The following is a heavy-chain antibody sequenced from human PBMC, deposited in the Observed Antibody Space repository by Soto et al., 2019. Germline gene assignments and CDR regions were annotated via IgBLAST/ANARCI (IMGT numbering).Heavy chain of an antibody. Sequence: GASVKVSCKASGYTFTGYYMHWVRQAPGQGLEWMGWINPNSGGTNYAQKFQGWVTMTRDTSISTAYMELSRLRAEDTAVYYCARDKRDLRFLEWSYYFDYWGQGTLVTVSS. CDR1: GYTFTGYY. D-gene: IGHD3-3*01. CDR2: INPNSGGT. CDR3: ARDKRDLRFLEWSYYFDY. J-gene: IGHJ4*02. V-gene: IGHV1-2*04.